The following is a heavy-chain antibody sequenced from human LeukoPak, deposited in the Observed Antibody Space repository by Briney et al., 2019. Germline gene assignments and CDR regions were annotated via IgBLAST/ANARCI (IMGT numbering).Heavy chain of an antibody. Sequence: GGSLRLSCAASGFTFSGYWMHWVRQAPGKGLVWVSRINSDGSTTTYADSVKGRFTISRDNAKNTLYLGMNSLRAEDTAVYYCARRSSGSSPYYFDYWGQGTLVTVSS. CDR2: INSDGSTT. J-gene: IGHJ4*02. CDR1: GFTFSGYW. CDR3: ARRSSGSSPYYFDY. V-gene: IGHV3-74*01. D-gene: IGHD1-26*01.